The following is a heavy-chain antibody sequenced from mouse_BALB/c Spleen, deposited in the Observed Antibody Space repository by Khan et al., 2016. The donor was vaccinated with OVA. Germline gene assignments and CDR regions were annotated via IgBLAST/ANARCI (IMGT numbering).Heavy chain of an antibody. CDR3: VERYGDYDYALDH. J-gene: IGHJ4*01. D-gene: IGHD2-13*01. Sequence: EVQLVESGGGLVQPKGSLTLSCAVSGFTFNTYAMNWVRQAPGKGLEWVARIRSKSNNYASYSADSVQDRFTISRDDSQCMLYLQMNNLDTDDLAMYYGVERYGDYDYALDHGGQGTSVT. V-gene: IGHV10-1*02. CDR1: GFTFNTYA. CDR2: IRSKSNNYAS.